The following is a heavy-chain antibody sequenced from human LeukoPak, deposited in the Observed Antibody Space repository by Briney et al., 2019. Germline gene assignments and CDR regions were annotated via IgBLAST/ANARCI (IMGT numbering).Heavy chain of an antibody. D-gene: IGHD2-15*01. J-gene: IGHJ4*02. V-gene: IGHV3-23*01. Sequence: SGGSLRLSCAVSGFTFSSYAMSWVRQAPGKGLEWVSAISNSGGSTYYADSVKGRFTISRDNSKNTLYLQMSSLRAEDTAVYYCARQLGYCSDGTCYFGYWGQGTLVTVSS. CDR1: GFTFSSYA. CDR2: ISNSGGST. CDR3: ARQLGYCSDGTCYFGY.